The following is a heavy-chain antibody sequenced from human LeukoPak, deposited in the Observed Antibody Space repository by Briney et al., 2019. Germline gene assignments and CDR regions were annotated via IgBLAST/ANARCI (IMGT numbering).Heavy chain of an antibody. V-gene: IGHV3-30*18. Sequence: PGRSLRLSCAASGFTFSSYGMHWVRQAPGKGLEWVAVISYDGSNKYYADSVKGRFTISRDNSKNTLYLQMNSLRAEDTAVYYCAKRSRDSSGWFDYWGQGTLVTVSS. CDR2: ISYDGSNK. CDR3: AKRSRDSSGWFDY. J-gene: IGHJ4*02. D-gene: IGHD6-19*01. CDR1: GFTFSSYG.